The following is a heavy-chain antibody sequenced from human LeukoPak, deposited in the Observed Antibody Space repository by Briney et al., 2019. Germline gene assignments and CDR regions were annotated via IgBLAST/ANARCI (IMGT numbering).Heavy chain of an antibody. J-gene: IGHJ4*02. Sequence: GGSLRLSSAASGFTFSSYAMSWVRQAPGKGLEWVSAISGSGGSTYYADSVKGRFTTSRADSKNTLYLQMNSLRAEDTAVYYCAKDSLTVADPEDYWGQGTLVTVSS. D-gene: IGHD6-19*01. CDR1: GFTFSSYA. CDR2: ISGSGGST. CDR3: AKDSLTVADPEDY. V-gene: IGHV3-23*01.